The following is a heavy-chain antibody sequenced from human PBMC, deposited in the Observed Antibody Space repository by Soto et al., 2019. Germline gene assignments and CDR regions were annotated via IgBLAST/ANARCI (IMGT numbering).Heavy chain of an antibody. CDR1: GYTFTSYD. CDR3: ARAPSRGIEYSSSSSGTNEDY. Sequence: QVQLVQSGAEVKKPGASVKVSCKASGYTFTSYDINWVRQATGQGLEWMGWMNPNSGNTGYAQKFQGRVTMTRNTSISTAYMELSSLRSEDTAVYYCARAPSRGIEYSSSSSGTNEDYWGQGTLVTVSS. J-gene: IGHJ4*02. V-gene: IGHV1-8*01. CDR2: MNPNSGNT. D-gene: IGHD6-6*01.